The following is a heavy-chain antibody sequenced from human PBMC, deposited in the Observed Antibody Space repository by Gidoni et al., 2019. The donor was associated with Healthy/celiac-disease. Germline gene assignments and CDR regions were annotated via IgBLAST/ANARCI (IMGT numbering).Heavy chain of an antibody. D-gene: IGHD6-19*01. CDR2: ISSSSSTI. J-gene: IGHJ4*02. CDR3: ASPFYSSGWLFDY. Sequence: EVQLVESGGGLVQPGGSLRLSCAASGFTFSSYSMNWVRQAPGKGLEWVSYISSSSSTIYYADSVKGRFTISRDNAKNSLYLQMNSLRDEDTAVYYCASPFYSSGWLFDYWGQGTLVTVSS. CDR1: GFTFSSYS. V-gene: IGHV3-48*02.